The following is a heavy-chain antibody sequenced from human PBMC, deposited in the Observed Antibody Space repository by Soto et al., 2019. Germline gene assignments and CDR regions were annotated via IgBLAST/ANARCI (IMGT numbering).Heavy chain of an antibody. CDR2: MYISGST. CDR1: GVSISGYY. CDR3: ASDQINQNVFDF. Sequence: QMQLQESGPGLVKPSETLSLTCSVAGVSISGYYWTWIRQTAGKGLEWIGRMYISGSTNYNPSLKRRATMSIDTYKNYFSLKLRSVTAADTAVYYCASDQINQNVFDFWGQGTMVTVSS. V-gene: IGHV4-4*07. J-gene: IGHJ3*01.